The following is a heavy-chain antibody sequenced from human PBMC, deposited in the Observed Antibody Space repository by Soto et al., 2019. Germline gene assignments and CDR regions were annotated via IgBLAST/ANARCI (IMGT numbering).Heavy chain of an antibody. D-gene: IGHD3-3*01. CDR2: IWYDGSNK. CDR3: ARVSRSGYYPKY. V-gene: IGHV3-33*01. CDR1: GFTFSSYG. J-gene: IGHJ4*02. Sequence: PGGSLRLSCTASGFTFSSYGLHWVRQAPGKGLEWVAIIWYDGSNKYYADSVKGRFTISRDNSKNTLYLQMNSLRAEDTAVYYCARVSRSGYYPKYWGQGTLVTV.